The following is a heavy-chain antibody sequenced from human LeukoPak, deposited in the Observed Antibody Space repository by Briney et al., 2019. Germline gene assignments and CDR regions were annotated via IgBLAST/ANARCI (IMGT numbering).Heavy chain of an antibody. CDR3: AKDRYCSSTSCHSRFDP. Sequence: HSGGSLRLSCAASGFTFSSYGMHWVRQAPGKGLEWVAVISYDGSNKYYADSVKGRFTISRDNSKNTLYLQMNSLRAEDTAVYYCAKDRYCSSTSCHSRFDPWGQGTLVTVSS. CDR1: GFTFSSYG. D-gene: IGHD2-2*01. J-gene: IGHJ5*02. V-gene: IGHV3-30*18. CDR2: ISYDGSNK.